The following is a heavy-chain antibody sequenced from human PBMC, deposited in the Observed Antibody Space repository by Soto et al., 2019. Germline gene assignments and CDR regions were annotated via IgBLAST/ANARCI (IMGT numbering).Heavy chain of an antibody. CDR3: ASGKSPRSGGQMDV. V-gene: IGHV3-74*01. J-gene: IGHJ6*02. CDR1: GFAFSSYW. Sequence: GGSLRLSCAASGFAFSSYWMHWVRQAPGKGLQWVSRINADGSITHYADSVKGRYTISRDNAKNTLYLQMNSLRAEDTAVYYCASGKSPRSGGQMDVWGQGTTVTVSS. CDR2: INADGSIT. D-gene: IGHD3-10*01.